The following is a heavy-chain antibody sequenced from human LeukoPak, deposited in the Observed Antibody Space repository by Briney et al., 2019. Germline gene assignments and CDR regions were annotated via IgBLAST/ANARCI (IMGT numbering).Heavy chain of an antibody. CDR3: AKTRGISISGVVPLCDY. CDR1: GFTFNTSG. CDR2: ISGSGGTP. Sequence: GGSLRLSCAASGFTFNTSGMTWLRQAPGKGLDWGSIISGSGGTPYYTDPVKGRFTISRDNSKNTLYLQMNSLRAEDTAVYYCAKTRGISISGVVPLCDYWGQGTLVTVSS. D-gene: IGHD3-3*01. J-gene: IGHJ4*02. V-gene: IGHV3-23*01.